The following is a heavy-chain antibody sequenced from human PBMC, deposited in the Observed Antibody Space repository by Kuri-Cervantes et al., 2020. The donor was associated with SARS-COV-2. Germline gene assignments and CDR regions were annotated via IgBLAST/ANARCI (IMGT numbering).Heavy chain of an antibody. CDR1: GYSFTSYW. CDR3: ARLSGVVVVPAAIRPSPIDAFDI. CDR2: IYPGDSDT. D-gene: IGHD2-2*02. J-gene: IGHJ3*02. Sequence: GGSLRLSCKGSGYSFTSYWIGWVRQVPGKGLEWMGIIYPGDSDTRYSPSFQGQVAISADKSISTAYLQWSSLKASDTAMYYCARLSGVVVVPAAIRPSPIDAFDIWGQGTMVTVSS. V-gene: IGHV5-51*01.